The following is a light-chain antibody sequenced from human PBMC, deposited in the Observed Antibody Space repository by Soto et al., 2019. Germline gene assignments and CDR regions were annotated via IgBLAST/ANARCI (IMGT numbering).Light chain of an antibody. CDR2: GAS. CDR1: QSISSNY. V-gene: IGKV3-20*01. J-gene: IGKJ1*01. Sequence: EIVLTQSPGTLSLSPGERATLSCRASQSISSNYLAWYQQKPGLAPRLLTYGASSRATGVPDRFSGSGSGTDFTLTISRLEPEDSAVYHCQQYGSSPQTFGQGTKVEIK. CDR3: QQYGSSPQT.